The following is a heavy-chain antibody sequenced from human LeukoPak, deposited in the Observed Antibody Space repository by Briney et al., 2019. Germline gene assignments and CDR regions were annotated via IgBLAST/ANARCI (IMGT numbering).Heavy chain of an antibody. J-gene: IGHJ4*02. D-gene: IGHD1-14*01. CDR1: GLTFSTSG. V-gene: IGHV3-21*06. CDR2: IGPTGSDR. Sequence: GGSLRLSXTASGLTFSTSGFNWVRQAPGKGLEWVASIGPTGSDRYHADSIKGRFTISRDNANNFLYLQMNSLRAEDTAVSYCATETNGRHYDYWGQGTLLTVSS. CDR3: ATETNGRHYDY.